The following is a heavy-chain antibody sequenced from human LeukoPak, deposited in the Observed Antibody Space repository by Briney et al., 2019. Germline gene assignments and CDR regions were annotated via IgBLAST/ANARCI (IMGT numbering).Heavy chain of an antibody. CDR3: AKANRGILTGENWFDP. CDR2: ISWNSGSI. V-gene: IGHV3-9*01. Sequence: GGSLRLSCAASGFTFDDYAMHWARQAPGKGLEWVSGISWNSGSIGYADSVKGRFTISRDNAKNSLYLQMNSLRAEDTALYYCAKANRGILTGENWFDPWGQGTLVTVSS. J-gene: IGHJ5*02. D-gene: IGHD3-9*01. CDR1: GFTFDDYA.